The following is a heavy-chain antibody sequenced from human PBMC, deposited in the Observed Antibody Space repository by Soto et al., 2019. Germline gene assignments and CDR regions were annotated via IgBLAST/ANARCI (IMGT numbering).Heavy chain of an antibody. CDR1: GFTFSSYG. D-gene: IGHD3-16*01. Sequence: QVQLVESGGGVVQPGRSLRLSCAASGFTFSSYGMHWVRQAPGKGLEWVAVISYDGSNKYYADSVKGRFTISRDNSKNTLYLQMNSLRAEDTAVYYCAIGARLRVMTLTPFDYWGQGTLVTVSS. CDR2: ISYDGSNK. J-gene: IGHJ4*02. V-gene: IGHV3-30*03. CDR3: AIGARLRVMTLTPFDY.